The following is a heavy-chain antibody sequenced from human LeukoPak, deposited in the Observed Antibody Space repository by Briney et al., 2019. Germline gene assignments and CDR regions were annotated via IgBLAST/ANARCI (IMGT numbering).Heavy chain of an antibody. CDR1: GGSISSYY. J-gene: IGHJ5*02. D-gene: IGHD3-10*01. Sequence: SETLSLTCTVSGGSISSYYWSWIRQPPGKGLEWIGYIYYSGSTNYNPSLKSRVTMSVDTSKNQFSLRLTSVTAADTAVYYCARGGDYYGSGNWFDPWGQGTLVTVSS. V-gene: IGHV4-59*01. CDR2: IYYSGST. CDR3: ARGGDYYGSGNWFDP.